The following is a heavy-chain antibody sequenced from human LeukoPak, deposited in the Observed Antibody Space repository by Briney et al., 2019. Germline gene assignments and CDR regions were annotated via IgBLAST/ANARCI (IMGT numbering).Heavy chain of an antibody. J-gene: IGHJ5*02. D-gene: IGHD4-17*01. CDR1: GYSISSGYY. V-gene: IGHV4-38-2*02. Sequence: SETLSLTCTVSGYSISSGYYWGWIRQPPGKGLEWIGSIYHSGSTYYNPSLKSRVTISVDTSKNQFSLKLSSVTAADTAVYYCARDGVTTGWFDPWGQGTLVTVSS. CDR3: ARDGVTTGWFDP. CDR2: IYHSGST.